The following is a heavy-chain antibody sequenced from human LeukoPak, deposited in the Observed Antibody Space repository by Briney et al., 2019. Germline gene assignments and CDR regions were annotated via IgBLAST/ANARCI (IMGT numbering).Heavy chain of an antibody. V-gene: IGHV4-34*01. D-gene: IGHD6-6*01. CDR3: ARVGATAARYYYYYYMDV. CDR2: INHSGST. CDR1: GGSFSGYY. J-gene: IGHJ6*03. Sequence: SETPSLTCAVYGGSFSGYYWSWIRQPPGKGLEWIGEINHSGSTNYNPSLKSRVTISVDTSKNQFSLKLSSVTAADTAVYYCARVGATAARYYYYYYMDVWGKGTTVTVSS.